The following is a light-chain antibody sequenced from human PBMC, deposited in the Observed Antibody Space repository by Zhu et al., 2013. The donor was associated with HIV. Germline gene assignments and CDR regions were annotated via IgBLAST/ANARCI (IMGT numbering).Light chain of an antibody. CDR1: NSDIGTYNH. CDR2: EVS. J-gene: IGLJ2*01. Sequence: QSALTQPASVSGSPGQSITISCTGSNSDIGTYNHISWYQQHPGKAPKLIIYEVSHRPSGVSSRFSASKSGNTASLTISGLQAEDEANYFCSSYTSSSTLAVVFGGGTKLTVL. CDR3: SSYTSSSTLAVV. V-gene: IGLV2-14*01.